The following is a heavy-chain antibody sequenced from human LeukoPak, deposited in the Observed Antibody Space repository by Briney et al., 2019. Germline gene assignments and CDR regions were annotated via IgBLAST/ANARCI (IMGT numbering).Heavy chain of an antibody. V-gene: IGHV3-21*01. CDR3: ARPPDNYYYYYMDV. CDR2: ISSSSSYI. Sequence: GGSLRLSCAASGFPFSSYSMNWVRQAPGKGLEWVSSISSSSSYIYYADSVKGRFTISRDNAKNSLYLQMNSLRAEDTAVYYCARPPDNYYYYYMDVWGKGTTVTVSS. CDR1: GFPFSSYS. J-gene: IGHJ6*03.